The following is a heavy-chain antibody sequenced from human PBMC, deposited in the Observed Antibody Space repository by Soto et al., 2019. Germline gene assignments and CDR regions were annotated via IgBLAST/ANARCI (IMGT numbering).Heavy chain of an antibody. Sequence: GGSLRLSCAASGFTFSSYSMNWVRQAPGKGLEWVSSISSSSSYIYYADSVKGRFTISRDNAKNSLYLQMNSLRAEDTAVYYCAREDLYYGSGSYYNALDYWGQGTLVTVSS. D-gene: IGHD3-10*01. CDR1: GFTFSSYS. V-gene: IGHV3-21*01. CDR3: AREDLYYGSGSYYNALDY. J-gene: IGHJ4*02. CDR2: ISSSSSYI.